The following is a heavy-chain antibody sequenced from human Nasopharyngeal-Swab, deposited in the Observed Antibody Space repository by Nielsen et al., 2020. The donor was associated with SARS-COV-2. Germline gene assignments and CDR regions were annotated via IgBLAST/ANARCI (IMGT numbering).Heavy chain of an antibody. CDR2: MNAGTGNR. Sequence: ASVKVSCKASGYSITAHAIHWVCQAPGQRPEWMGWMNAGTGNREYSQKFQGRVTFSTDTSASTTYMELRSLSSEDTAEYYCARSGIVGAPGFDHWGQGALVTV. J-gene: IGHJ4*02. CDR1: GYSITAHA. CDR3: ARSGIVGAPGFDH. D-gene: IGHD1-26*01. V-gene: IGHV1-3*01.